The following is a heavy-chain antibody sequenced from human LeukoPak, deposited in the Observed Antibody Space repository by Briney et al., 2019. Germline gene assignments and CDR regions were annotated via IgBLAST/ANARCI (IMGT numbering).Heavy chain of an antibody. CDR3: AKDMEWELHGGWFDP. CDR1: GFTVSSNY. J-gene: IGHJ5*02. D-gene: IGHD1-26*01. V-gene: IGHV3-53*05. Sequence: GGSLRLSCAASGFTVSSNYMSWVRQAPGKGLECVSVIYSGGGTYYGDSVKGRFTISRDNAKNSLYLQMNSLRAEDTALYYCAKDMEWELHGGWFDPWGQGTLVTVSS. CDR2: IYSGGGT.